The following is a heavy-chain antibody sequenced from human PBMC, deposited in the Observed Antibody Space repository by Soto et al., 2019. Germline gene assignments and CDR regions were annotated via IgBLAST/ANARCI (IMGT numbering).Heavy chain of an antibody. Sequence: XETLCLTCTVANGSISTYYWTWVRQPPGKGLEWIGYVYYSGTTNYNPSLKSRVGMSIDTSKNQFSLELKSVTAADTATYYCVRDYLLTGFDTSGQGTLATVSS. CDR3: VRDYLLTGFDT. J-gene: IGHJ5*02. CDR2: VYYSGTT. CDR1: NGSISTYY. V-gene: IGHV4-59*01. D-gene: IGHD3-9*01.